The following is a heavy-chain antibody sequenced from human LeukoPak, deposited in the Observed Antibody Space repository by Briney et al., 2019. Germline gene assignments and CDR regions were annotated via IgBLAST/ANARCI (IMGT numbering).Heavy chain of an antibody. Sequence: PGGSLRLSCAASGFTFSSYGMSWVRQAPGKGLEWVSTICGGGGSTYHADSVKGRFTISRDDSKNTLYLQMNSLRAEDTAAYYCARSGLYYGSGHYNWFDPWGQGTLVTVSS. CDR1: GFTFSSYG. CDR3: ARSGLYYGSGHYNWFDP. V-gene: IGHV3-23*01. CDR2: ICGGGGST. D-gene: IGHD3-10*01. J-gene: IGHJ5*02.